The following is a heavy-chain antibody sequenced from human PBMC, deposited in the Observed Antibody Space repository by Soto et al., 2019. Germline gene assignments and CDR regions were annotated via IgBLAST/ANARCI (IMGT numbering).Heavy chain of an antibody. CDR2: IYYSGST. CDR3: AREGSEYYGSGSPGWDAFDI. J-gene: IGHJ3*02. V-gene: IGHV4-59*01. D-gene: IGHD3-10*01. CDR1: GGSISSYY. Sequence: LSLTCTVSGGSISSYYWSWIRQPPGKGLEWIGYIYYSGSTNYNPSLKSRVTISVDTSKNQFSLKLSSVTAADTAVYYCAREGSEYYGSGSPGWDAFDIWGQGTMVTVSS.